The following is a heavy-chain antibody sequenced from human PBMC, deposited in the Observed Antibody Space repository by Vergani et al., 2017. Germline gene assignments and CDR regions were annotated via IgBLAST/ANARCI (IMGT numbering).Heavy chain of an antibody. CDR3: ARGPWYSSSWLGDWFDP. J-gene: IGHJ5*02. Sequence: EVHLVESGGAVVQPGGSLRLSCAASGFTFDDYAMYWIRQSPGKGLEWVSLINRDGETTYYAESVEGRFIISRDNAKNTLYLQMNSLRAEDTAVYYCARGPWYSSSWLGDWFDPWGQGTLVTVSS. CDR1: GFTFDDYA. D-gene: IGHD6-13*01. V-gene: IGHV3-43D*04. CDR2: INRDGETT.